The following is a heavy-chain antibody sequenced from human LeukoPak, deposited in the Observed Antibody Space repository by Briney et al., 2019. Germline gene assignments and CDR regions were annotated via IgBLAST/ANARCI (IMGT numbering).Heavy chain of an antibody. CDR3: VRTFYGDYGFFDH. CDR2: IKQDGSEK. Sequence: PGRSLRLSCAASGFTFDDYAMHWVRQAPGKGLEWVANIKQDGSEKYYADSVKGRFTISRDNAKNSLDLRVNSLRAEDTAVYYCVRTFYGDYGFFDHWGQGTLVTVSS. J-gene: IGHJ4*02. D-gene: IGHD4-17*01. CDR1: GFTFDDYA. V-gene: IGHV3-7*01.